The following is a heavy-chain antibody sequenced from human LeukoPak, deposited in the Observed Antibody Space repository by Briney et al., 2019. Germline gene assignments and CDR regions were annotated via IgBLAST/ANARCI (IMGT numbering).Heavy chain of an antibody. CDR2: INPSGGST. V-gene: IGHV1-46*01. CDR3: ARGVTTVTTGGFYFDY. Sequence: GASVKVSCKASGYTFTSYYMHWVRQAPGQGLEWMGIINPSGGSTSYAQKFQGRVTMTRDTSMSTVYMELSSLRSEDTAVYYCARGVTTVTTGGFYFDYWGQGTLVTVSS. D-gene: IGHD4-17*01. CDR1: GYTFTSYY. J-gene: IGHJ4*02.